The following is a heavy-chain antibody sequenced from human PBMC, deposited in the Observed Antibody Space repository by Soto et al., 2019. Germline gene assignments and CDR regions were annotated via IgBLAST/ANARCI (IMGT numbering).Heavy chain of an antibody. CDR1: GFTFSSYA. CDR2: ISDAAGSA. D-gene: IGHD4-17*01. J-gene: IGHJ3*01. V-gene: IGHV3-23*01. CDR3: ARPYGGKIGDAPDL. Sequence: GGSLRLSCVASGFTFSSYAMSWVRQVPGKGLEWVSTISDAAGSAYYVDSVKGRFTISRDNSKKTLYLQLNSLRAEDSAVYYCARPYGGKIGDAPDLWGPGTMVTV.